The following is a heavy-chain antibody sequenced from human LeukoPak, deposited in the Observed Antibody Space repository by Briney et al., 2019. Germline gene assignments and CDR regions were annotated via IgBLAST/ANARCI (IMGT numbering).Heavy chain of an antibody. J-gene: IGHJ4*02. CDR2: IIPIFGTA. D-gene: IGHD3-3*01. CDR3: ARSFWSGPNFDY. V-gene: IGHV1-69*13. CDR1: GGTFSSYA. Sequence: GASVKVSCKASGGTFSSYAISWVRQAPGQGLEWMGGIIPIFGTANYAQKFQGRATITADESTSTAYMELSSLRSEDTAVYYCARSFWSGPNFDYWGQGTLVTVSS.